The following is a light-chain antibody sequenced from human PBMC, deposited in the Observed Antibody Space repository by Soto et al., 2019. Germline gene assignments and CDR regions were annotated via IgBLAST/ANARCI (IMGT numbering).Light chain of an antibody. V-gene: IGLV2-18*01. CDR3: SLYTSSSTYV. CDR1: SSDVGSYNR. Sequence: QSALTQPPSVSGSPGQSVTISCTGTSSDVGSYNRVSWYQQPPGTAPKLMIYEVNNRPSGVPDRFSGSKSGNTASLTISGLQAEDEADYYCSLYTSSSTYVFGTGTKLTAL. J-gene: IGLJ1*01. CDR2: EVN.